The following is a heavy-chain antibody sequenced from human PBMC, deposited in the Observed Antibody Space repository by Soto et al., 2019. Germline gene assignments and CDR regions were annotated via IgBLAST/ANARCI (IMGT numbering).Heavy chain of an antibody. J-gene: IGHJ5*02. CDR3: AGGWWPYWFDP. D-gene: IGHD2-8*02. CDR2: IYHGGTT. CDR1: GDSLSGGTKY. V-gene: IGHV4-61*01. Sequence: SETLSLTCTVSGDSLSGGTKYWNWVRQPPGKDLEWIGYIYHGGTTKYNLSLKSRVTISQDTSKNQFSLEIHSVVPSDTAVYYCAGGWWPYWFDPWGQGILVAVSS.